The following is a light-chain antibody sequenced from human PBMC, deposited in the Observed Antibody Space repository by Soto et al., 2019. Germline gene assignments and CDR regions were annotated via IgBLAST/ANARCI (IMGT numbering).Light chain of an antibody. V-gene: IGKV1-5*01. CDR1: QSISNW. CDR2: DAS. Sequence: DIQMTQSPSTLPASVGDRATISCRASQSISNWFAWYQQKPRTVPKPLIYDASTSKTGVPSRFSGSGSGSEFNFTITGLQPDDFATYVCQQYNTYATFGQGTRLEI. J-gene: IGKJ5*01. CDR3: QQYNTYAT.